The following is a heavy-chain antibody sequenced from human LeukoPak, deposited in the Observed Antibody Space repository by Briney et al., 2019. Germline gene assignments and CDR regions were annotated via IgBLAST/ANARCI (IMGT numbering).Heavy chain of an antibody. Sequence: GGSLRLSCAASGFTFSSYSMNWVRQAPGKGLEWVSYISSSSTIYYADSVKGRFTISRDNAKNSLYLQMNSLRAEDTAVYYCAREYYYDSSGTFDYWGQGTLVTVSS. CDR3: AREYYYDSSGTFDY. V-gene: IGHV3-48*01. D-gene: IGHD3-22*01. CDR2: ISSSSTI. CDR1: GFTFSSYS. J-gene: IGHJ4*02.